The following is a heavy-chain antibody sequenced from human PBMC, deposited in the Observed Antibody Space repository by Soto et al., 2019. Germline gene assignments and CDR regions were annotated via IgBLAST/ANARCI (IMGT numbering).Heavy chain of an antibody. CDR1: GFTFSSHV. J-gene: IGHJ5*02. V-gene: IGHV3-23*01. Sequence: EVQLLESGGGLVQPGGSLRLSCAASGFTFSSHVMSWVRQAPGKGLEWVSAASARNSNTYYADSVKGRFTISRDNSKSTVYLQLDSHRVEDTAVYHCAKDDTSHGPRCYSSSWYGWFDPWGQGTLVVVSS. CDR3: AKDDTSHGPRCYSSSWYGWFDP. CDR2: ASARNSNT. D-gene: IGHD6-13*01.